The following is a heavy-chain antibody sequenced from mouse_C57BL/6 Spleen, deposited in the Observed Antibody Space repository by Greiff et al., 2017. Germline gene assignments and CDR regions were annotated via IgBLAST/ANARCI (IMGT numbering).Heavy chain of an antibody. D-gene: IGHD2-3*01. CDR2: IYPGSGNT. Sequence: VQLQQSGAELVRPGASVKLSCKASGYTFTDYYINWVKQRPGQGLEWIARIYPGSGNTYYNEKFKGKATLTAEKSSSTAYMQLSSLTSEDSAVYFCARWLYDGYYVFDYWGQGTTLTVSS. CDR1: GYTFTDYY. CDR3: ARWLYDGYYVFDY. J-gene: IGHJ2*01. V-gene: IGHV1-76*01.